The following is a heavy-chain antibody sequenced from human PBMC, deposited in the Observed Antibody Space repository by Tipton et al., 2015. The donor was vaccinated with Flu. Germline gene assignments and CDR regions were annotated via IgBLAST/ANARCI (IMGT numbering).Heavy chain of an antibody. D-gene: IGHD2-8*01. CDR1: GGPISSGGDY. V-gene: IGHV4-31*03. J-gene: IGHJ4*02. CDR3: ARYHCPNGVCDSFDY. Sequence: TLSLTCTVSGGPISSGGDYWSWIRQHPGKGLEWIGHIYYIGSTNYNPSLKSRVTISVDTSKNQFSLKLNSVTTADTAVYYCARYHCPNGVCDSFDYWGQGTLVTVSS. CDR2: IYYIGST.